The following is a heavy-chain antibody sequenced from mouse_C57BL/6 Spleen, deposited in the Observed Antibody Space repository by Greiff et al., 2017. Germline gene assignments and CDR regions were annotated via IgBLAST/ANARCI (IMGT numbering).Heavy chain of an antibody. J-gene: IGHJ4*01. CDR2: ISNLAYSI. CDR1: GFTFSDYG. D-gene: IGHD2-12*01. V-gene: IGHV5-15*01. CDR3: ARQDYRMAMDY. Sequence: DVMLVESGGGLVQPGGSLKISCAASGFTFSDYGMAWVRQAPRKGPEWVAFISNLAYSIYYADTVTGRFTISRENTKNTLYLDMSSLRSEDTAMYYCARQDYRMAMDYWGQGTSVTVSS.